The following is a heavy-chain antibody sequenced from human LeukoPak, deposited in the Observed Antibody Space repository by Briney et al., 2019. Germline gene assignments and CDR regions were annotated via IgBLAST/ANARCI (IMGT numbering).Heavy chain of an antibody. V-gene: IGHV3-23*01. Sequence: GGSLRLSCAASGFTFSSCAMSWVRQAPGKGLEWVSAISGSGGSTYYADSVKGRFTISRDNSKNTLYLQMNSLRAEDTAVYYCAKDRGVLLVFDYWGQGTLVTVSS. CDR1: GFTFSSCA. J-gene: IGHJ4*02. CDR3: AKDRGVLLVFDY. D-gene: IGHD2-21*02. CDR2: ISGSGGST.